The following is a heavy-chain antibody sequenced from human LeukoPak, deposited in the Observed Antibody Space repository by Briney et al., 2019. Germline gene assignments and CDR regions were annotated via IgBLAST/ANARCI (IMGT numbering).Heavy chain of an antibody. D-gene: IGHD3-10*01. J-gene: IGHJ4*02. CDR1: GFSFGSHW. Sequence: PGGSLRLSCAASGFSFGSHWMTWVRQAPGKGLEWVANIKEDGSDKYYVDSVKGRFTISRDNAKNTLYLQMNSLRAEDTAVYYCAKDPRNLWFGELVDYWGQGTLVTVSS. V-gene: IGHV3-7*05. CDR2: IKEDGSDK. CDR3: AKDPRNLWFGELVDY.